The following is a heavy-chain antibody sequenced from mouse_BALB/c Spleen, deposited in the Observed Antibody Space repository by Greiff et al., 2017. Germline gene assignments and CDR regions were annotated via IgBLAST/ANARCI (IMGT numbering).Heavy chain of an antibody. CDR1: GFSLTSYG. CDR3: AKNSLYYGSSENAMDY. Sequence: QVQLQQSGPSLVQPSQSLSITCTVSGFSLTSYGVHWVRQSPGKGLEWLGVIWRGGSTDYNAAFMSRLSITKDNSKSQVFFKMNSLQADDTAIYYCAKNSLYYGSSENAMDYWGQGTSVTVSS. CDR2: IWRGGST. D-gene: IGHD1-1*01. J-gene: IGHJ4*01. V-gene: IGHV2-5-1*01.